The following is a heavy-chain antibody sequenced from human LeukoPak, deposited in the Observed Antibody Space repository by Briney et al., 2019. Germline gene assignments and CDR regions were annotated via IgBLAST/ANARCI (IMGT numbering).Heavy chain of an antibody. CDR1: GFTFSTYA. V-gene: IGHV3-30-3*01. CDR3: ARDQDSSGSLGAFDI. Sequence: PGGSLRLSCAVTGFTFSTYAMHWVRQVPVKGLEWVAVISYDGGNKYYADSVKGRFTISRDNSKNTLYLQMNSLRAEDTAVYYCARDQDSSGSLGAFDIWGQGTMVTVSS. D-gene: IGHD6-19*01. J-gene: IGHJ3*02. CDR2: ISYDGGNK.